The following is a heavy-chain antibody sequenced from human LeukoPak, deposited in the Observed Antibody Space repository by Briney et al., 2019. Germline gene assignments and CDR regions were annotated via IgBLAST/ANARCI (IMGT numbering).Heavy chain of an antibody. V-gene: IGHV3-48*03. CDR3: ARDGATYCSSTSCSNKGADY. Sequence: QPGGSLRLSCAASGFTFSSYEMNWVRQAPGKGLEWVSYISSSGSTMYYADSVKGRFTISRDNAKNSLYLQMNSLRAEDTAVYYCARDGATYCSSTSCSNKGADYWGQGTLVTVSS. J-gene: IGHJ4*02. D-gene: IGHD2-2*01. CDR1: GFTFSSYE. CDR2: ISSSGSTM.